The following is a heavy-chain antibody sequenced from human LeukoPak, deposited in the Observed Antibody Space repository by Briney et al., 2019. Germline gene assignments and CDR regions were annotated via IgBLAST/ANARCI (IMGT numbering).Heavy chain of an antibody. V-gene: IGHV3-7*01. J-gene: IGHJ4*02. CDR2: IKQDGSEK. CDR1: GFTFSSYW. Sequence: GGSLRLSCAASGFTFSSYWMSWVRQAPGKGLEWVANIKQDGSEKYYVDSVEGRFTISRDNAKNSLYLQMNSLRAEDTAVYYCARDGVYSSSSPDYWGQGTLVTVSS. D-gene: IGHD6-6*01. CDR3: ARDGVYSSSSPDY.